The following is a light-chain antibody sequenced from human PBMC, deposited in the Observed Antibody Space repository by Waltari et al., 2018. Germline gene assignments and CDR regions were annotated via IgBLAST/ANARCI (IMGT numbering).Light chain of an antibody. Sequence: QSALTQPGSVSGSPGQSITISCTGTSSDVGGYDSVNWYQQHPGKAPKLMLHSVSSRPSGVSNSFSGSKSGNTASLTISGLQAEDEADYFCSSYAGSNTLVFGGGTQVTVL. CDR2: SVS. J-gene: IGLJ2*01. CDR1: SSDVGGYDS. CDR3: SSYAGSNTLV. V-gene: IGLV2-14*03.